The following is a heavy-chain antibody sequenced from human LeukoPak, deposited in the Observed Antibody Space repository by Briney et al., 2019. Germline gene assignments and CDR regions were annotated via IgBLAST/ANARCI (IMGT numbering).Heavy chain of an antibody. V-gene: IGHV4-59*08. J-gene: IGHJ1*01. CDR3: ARLDSGDHGNIPH. D-gene: IGHD1-26*01. CDR2: IYHTGTT. Sequence: SETLSLTCTVSGGSLSPYYWTWIRQPRGKGLEWIGYIYHTGTTKYNPSLSYRVTISVETSKNQFSLRLKSVTAAGTAIYYCARLDSGDHGNIPHWGQGTLVTVSS. CDR1: GGSLSPYY.